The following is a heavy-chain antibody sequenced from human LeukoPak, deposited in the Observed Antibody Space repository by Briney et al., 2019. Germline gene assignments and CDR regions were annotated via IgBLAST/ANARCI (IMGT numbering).Heavy chain of an antibody. D-gene: IGHD2-2*01. J-gene: IGHJ4*02. CDR3: ARVESTSWYHLDH. V-gene: IGHV4-59*01. CDR1: GVSISSYY. Sequence: SETLSLTCTVSGVSISSYYWSWIRQPPGKGLEWIGHTGNTNYNPSLKSRLTISIDTSKNHFSLRLSSVTAADTAVYYCARVESTSWYHLDHWGQGTLVTVSS. CDR2: TGNT.